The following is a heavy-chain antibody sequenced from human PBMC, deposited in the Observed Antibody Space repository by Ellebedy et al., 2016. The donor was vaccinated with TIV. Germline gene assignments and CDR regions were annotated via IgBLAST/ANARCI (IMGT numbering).Heavy chain of an antibody. D-gene: IGHD6-19*01. CDR1: GGSISSYY. CDR3: ARGGTVAGTEWFDP. V-gene: IGHV4-59*01. J-gene: IGHJ5*02. Sequence: SETLSLXCTVSGGSISSYYWSWIRQPPGKGLEWIGYIYYSGSTNYNPSLKSRVTISVDTSKNQFSLKLSSVTAADTAVHYCARGGTVAGTEWFDPWGQGTLDTVSS. CDR2: IYYSGST.